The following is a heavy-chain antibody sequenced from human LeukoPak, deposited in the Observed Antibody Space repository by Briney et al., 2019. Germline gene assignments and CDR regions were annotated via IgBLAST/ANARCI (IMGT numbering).Heavy chain of an antibody. Sequence: GSLRLSCAGSGFTFSSYAMSWVRQAPGKGLEGVSAISGSGGSTYYADFVKGVFTVSRDNSKNTLYLQMNSMRAEDTAVYYWEKGPVGGSWEYFDYWGQGTLVTVSS. CDR2: ISGSGGST. V-gene: IGHV3-23*01. J-gene: IGHJ4*02. CDR3: EKGPVGGSWEYFDY. D-gene: IGHD1-26*01. CDR1: GFTFSSYA.